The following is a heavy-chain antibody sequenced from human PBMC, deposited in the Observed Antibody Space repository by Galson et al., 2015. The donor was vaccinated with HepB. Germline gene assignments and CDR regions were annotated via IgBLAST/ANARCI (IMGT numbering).Heavy chain of an antibody. Sequence: CAISGDSVSSKSVAWDWVRQSPSRGPEWLGRTYLRSRWSNEYAVSVKGRITVNADTCKNQFSLQLSSVTPEDTAVYYCARDLADGMDVWGQGTTVTVSS. D-gene: IGHD6-19*01. CDR1: GDSVSSKSVA. V-gene: IGHV6-1*01. J-gene: IGHJ6*02. CDR3: ARDLADGMDV. CDR2: TYLRSRWSN.